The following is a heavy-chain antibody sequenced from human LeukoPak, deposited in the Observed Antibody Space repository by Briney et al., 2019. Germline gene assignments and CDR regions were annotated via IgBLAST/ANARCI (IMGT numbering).Heavy chain of an antibody. CDR3: ARVTGSSSGGGWYY. V-gene: IGHV1-8*02. CDR2: RNSNSGNR. D-gene: IGHD6-13*01. J-gene: IGHJ4*02. Sequence: GVSLRVSCKASGCTVRSYYINWVRQAPGKGLEWMGWRNSNSGNRGYAQKFEGRVTMTRNTSISTAYMELSRLRSEGTAVYYCARVTGSSSGGGWYYWGQGTLVTVAS. CDR1: GCTVRSYY.